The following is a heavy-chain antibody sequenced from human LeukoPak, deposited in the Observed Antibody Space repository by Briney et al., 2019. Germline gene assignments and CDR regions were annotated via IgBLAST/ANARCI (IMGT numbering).Heavy chain of an antibody. J-gene: IGHJ3*02. CDR2: INPSGGST. Sequence: ASVKVSCKASGYTFTSYYMHWVRQAPGQGLEWIGIINPSGGSTSYAQKFQGRVTMTRDTSTSTVYMELSSLRSEDTAVYYCARFSVDEDAFDIWGQGTMVTVSS. D-gene: IGHD3-9*01. CDR3: ARFSVDEDAFDI. CDR1: GYTFTSYY. V-gene: IGHV1-46*01.